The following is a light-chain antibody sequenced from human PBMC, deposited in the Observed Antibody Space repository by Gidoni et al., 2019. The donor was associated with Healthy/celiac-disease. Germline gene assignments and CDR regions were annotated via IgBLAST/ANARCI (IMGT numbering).Light chain of an antibody. CDR1: QSVSSSY. CDR3: QQYGSSPGVT. CDR2: GAS. V-gene: IGKV3-20*01. Sequence: IGVTEFPGTLSLSPGERATLSCRASQSVSSSYLAWYQQKPGQAPRLLIYGASSRATGIPDRFSGSGSGTDFTLTISRLEPEDFAVYYCQQYGSSPGVTFGPGTKVDIK. J-gene: IGKJ3*01.